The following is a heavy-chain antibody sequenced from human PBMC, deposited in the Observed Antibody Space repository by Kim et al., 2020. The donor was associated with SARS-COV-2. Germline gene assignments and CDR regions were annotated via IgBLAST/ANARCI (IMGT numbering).Heavy chain of an antibody. V-gene: IGHV4-31*03. D-gene: IGHD6-13*01. CDR3: ARASGDIFQAAGASYYYYGGMDV. CDR2: IYYSGST. J-gene: IGHJ6*02. CDR1: GGSISSGGYY. Sequence: SETLSLTCTVSGGSISSGGYYWSWIRQHPGKGLEWIGYIYYSGSTYYNPSLKSRVTISVDTSKNQFSLKLSSVTAADTAVYYCARASGDIFQAAGASYYYYGGMDVWGQGTTVTVSS.